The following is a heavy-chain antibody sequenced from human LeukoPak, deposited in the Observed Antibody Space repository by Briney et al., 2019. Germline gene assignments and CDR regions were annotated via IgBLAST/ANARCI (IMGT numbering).Heavy chain of an antibody. CDR3: ARLYYFGSGSFTDYDMDV. J-gene: IGHJ6*02. Sequence: GESLKISCKGSGYSFTTYWIGWVRQMPGKGLECMGIIYPGDSDTRYSPSFPGQVTISADKSISTAYLQWNSLKASDTAMYYCARLYYFGSGSFTDYDMDVWGQGTTVTVSS. D-gene: IGHD3-10*01. CDR1: GYSFTTYW. CDR2: IYPGDSDT. V-gene: IGHV5-51*01.